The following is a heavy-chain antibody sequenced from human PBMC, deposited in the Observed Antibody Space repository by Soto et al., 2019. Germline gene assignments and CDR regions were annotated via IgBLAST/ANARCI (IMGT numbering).Heavy chain of an antibody. CDR1: GYPVTAYY. CDR3: ATGGGVGVAGSAAFDM. D-gene: IGHD3-3*01. V-gene: IGHV1-2*02. Sequence: QLHLVQSGAVVKKPGASVTVSCSASGYPVTAYYMHWVRQAPGRGLEWMGGINPATGAAKYTQTFKGRVTITRDTSTSTVFMDLSGLTSEDTAVFYCATGGGVGVAGSAAFDMWGQGTLVTVSS. CDR2: INPATGAA. J-gene: IGHJ3*02.